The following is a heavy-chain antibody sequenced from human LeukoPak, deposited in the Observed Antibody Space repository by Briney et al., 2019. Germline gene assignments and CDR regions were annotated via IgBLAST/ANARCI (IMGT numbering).Heavy chain of an antibody. CDR2: IYYSGST. Sequence: SETLSLTCTVSGGSVSSGSYYWSWIRQPPGKGLEWIGYIYYSGSTNYNPSLKRRVTISVDTSKNPFSLKLSSVTAADTAVYYCARVSSPHYDILTGYFFDYWGQGTLVTVSS. CDR3: ARVSSPHYDILTGYFFDY. J-gene: IGHJ4*02. V-gene: IGHV4-61*01. CDR1: GGSVSSGSYY. D-gene: IGHD3-9*01.